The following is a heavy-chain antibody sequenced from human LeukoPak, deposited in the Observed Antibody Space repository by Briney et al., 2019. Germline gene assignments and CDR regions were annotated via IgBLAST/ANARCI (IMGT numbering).Heavy chain of an antibody. D-gene: IGHD3-3*01. CDR1: GYTFTSYG. J-gene: IGHJ5*02. Sequence: ASVKVSCKASGYTFTSYGISWVRQAPGQGREWMGRINPNSGGTNYSQKFQGRGIIIRDTSTSTSYIELSKLRSDETAVYYYGRELYDFWSGPYNWFDPWGQGTLVTVSS. V-gene: IGHV1-2*06. CDR2: INPNSGGT. CDR3: GRELYDFWSGPYNWFDP.